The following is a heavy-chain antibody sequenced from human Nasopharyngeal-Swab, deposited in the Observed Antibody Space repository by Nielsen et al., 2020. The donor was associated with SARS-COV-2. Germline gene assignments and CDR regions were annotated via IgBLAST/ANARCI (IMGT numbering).Heavy chain of an antibody. CDR2: IYYSGST. J-gene: IGHJ4*02. V-gene: IGHV4-31*02. D-gene: IGHD4-17*01. Sequence: PGKGLEWIGYIYYSGSTYYNPSLKSRVTISVDTSKNQFSLKLSSVTAADTAVYYCASHDYGDYGVVDYWGQGTLVTVSS. CDR3: ASHDYGDYGVVDY.